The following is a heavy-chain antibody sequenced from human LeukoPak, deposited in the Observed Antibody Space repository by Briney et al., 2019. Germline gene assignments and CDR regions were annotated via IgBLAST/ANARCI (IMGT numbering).Heavy chain of an antibody. CDR1: GFTFSSYA. D-gene: IGHD6-6*01. V-gene: IGHV3-23*01. CDR3: AKRARHGSSPPFDY. CDR2: ISGSGGST. Sequence: GGSLRLSCAASGFTFSSYAMSWLRQAPGKALEWVSAISGSGGSTYYADSVKGRFTISRDNSKNTLYLQMNSLRAEDTAVYYCAKRARHGSSPPFDYWGQGTLVTVSS. J-gene: IGHJ4*02.